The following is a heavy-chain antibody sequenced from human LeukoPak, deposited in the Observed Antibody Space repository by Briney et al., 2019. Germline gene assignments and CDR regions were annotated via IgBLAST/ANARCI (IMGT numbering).Heavy chain of an antibody. V-gene: IGHV4-59*01. Sequence: SETLSLTCTVSGGSISSYYWSWIRQPPGKGLEWIGYIYYSGSTNYNPSLKSRVTISVDTSKNQFSLKPSSVTAADTAVYYCAREGGYDILTGYYHDAFDIWGQGTMVTVSS. CDR3: AREGGYDILTGYYHDAFDI. CDR1: GGSISSYY. D-gene: IGHD3-9*01. J-gene: IGHJ3*02. CDR2: IYYSGST.